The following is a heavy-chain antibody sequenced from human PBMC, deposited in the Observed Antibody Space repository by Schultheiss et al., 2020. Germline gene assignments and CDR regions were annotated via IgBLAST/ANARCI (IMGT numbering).Heavy chain of an antibody. Sequence: GGSLRLSCAVSGFPFSGYWMNWVRQAPGKGLVWVSRINSDGTYTTYADSVKGRFTISRDNSKNTLFLQMNSLRADDTAIYYCAKDASYDHSNCGADCWFDYWGQGTLVTVSS. D-gene: IGHD2-21*02. CDR1: GFPFSGYW. CDR3: AKDASYDHSNCGADCWFDY. V-gene: IGHV3-74*03. J-gene: IGHJ4*02. CDR2: INSDGTYT.